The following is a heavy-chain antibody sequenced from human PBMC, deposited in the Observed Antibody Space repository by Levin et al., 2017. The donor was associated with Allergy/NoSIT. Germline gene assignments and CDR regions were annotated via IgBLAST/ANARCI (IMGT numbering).Heavy chain of an antibody. J-gene: IGHJ3*02. Sequence: GESLKISCAASGFTFSSYSMNWVRQAPGKGLEWVSYISSSSSTIYYADSVKGRFTISRDNAKNSLYLQMNSLRDEDTAVYYCARNIDSSGYYKRPLYAFDIWGQGTMVTVSS. D-gene: IGHD3-22*01. V-gene: IGHV3-48*02. CDR3: ARNIDSSGYYKRPLYAFDI. CDR2: ISSSSSTI. CDR1: GFTFSSYS.